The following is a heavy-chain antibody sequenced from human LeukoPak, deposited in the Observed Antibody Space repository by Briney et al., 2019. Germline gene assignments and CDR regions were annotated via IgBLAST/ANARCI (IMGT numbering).Heavy chain of an antibody. V-gene: IGHV3-23*01. J-gene: IGHJ4*02. CDR3: AKATDFIPLYPFDY. CDR1: GFTFDDYA. Sequence: PGRSLRLSCAASGFTFDDYAMHWVRQAPGKGLEWVSAISGSGGSTYYADSVKGRFTISRDNSKNTLYLQMNSLRAEDTAVYYCAKATDFIPLYPFDYWGQGTLVTVSS. D-gene: IGHD2-2*02. CDR2: ISGSGGST.